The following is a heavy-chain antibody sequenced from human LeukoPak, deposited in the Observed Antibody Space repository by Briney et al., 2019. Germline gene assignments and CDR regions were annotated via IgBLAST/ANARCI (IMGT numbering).Heavy chain of an antibody. V-gene: IGHV3-21*01. Sequence: GGSLRLSCAASGFTFRNYGMNWVRQAPGKGLEWVSCISTRGSYIYYADSVKGRFTISRDNARNSVYLQMNSLRAEDTAVYYCARHVVAVGFDYWGQGTLVTVSS. CDR1: GFTFRNYG. CDR2: ISTRGSYI. D-gene: IGHD3-22*01. CDR3: ARHVVAVGFDY. J-gene: IGHJ4*02.